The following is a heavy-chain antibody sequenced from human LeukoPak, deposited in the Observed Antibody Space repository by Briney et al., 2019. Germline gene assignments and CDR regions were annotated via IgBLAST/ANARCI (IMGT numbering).Heavy chain of an antibody. Sequence: PSETLSLTCTVSGGSISSGGYYWNWIRQHPGKGLEWIVYIHYTGSTYYNPSLKSRVTISIDTSKNQFSLKLNSVTAADTAVYYCARMGDGYNRRDFDYWGQGTLVSVSS. CDR2: IHYTGST. CDR3: ARMGDGYNRRDFDY. CDR1: GGSISSGGYY. D-gene: IGHD5-24*01. J-gene: IGHJ4*02. V-gene: IGHV4-31*03.